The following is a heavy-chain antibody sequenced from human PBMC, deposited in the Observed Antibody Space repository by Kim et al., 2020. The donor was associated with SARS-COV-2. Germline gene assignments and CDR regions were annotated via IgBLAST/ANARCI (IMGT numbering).Heavy chain of an antibody. Sequence: GGSLRLSCAASGFTFSSYGMHWVRQAPGKGLEWVAVISYDGSNKNYADSVKGRFTISRDNSKNTLYLQMNSLRVEDTAVYYCAKDSDGYSSGWVYYYHGMDVWGQGTTVTVSS. CDR2: ISYDGSNK. J-gene: IGHJ6*02. CDR3: AKDSDGYSSGWVYYYHGMDV. D-gene: IGHD6-19*01. CDR1: GFTFSSYG. V-gene: IGHV3-30*18.